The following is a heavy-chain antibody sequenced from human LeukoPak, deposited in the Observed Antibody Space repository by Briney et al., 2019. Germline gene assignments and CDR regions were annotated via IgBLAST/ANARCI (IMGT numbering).Heavy chain of an antibody. Sequence: GGSLRLSCAASGFTFSDYYMSWIRQAPGKGLKWVSYISSSGSTIYYADSVKGRFTISRDNAKNSLYLQMNSLRAEDTAVYYCARDYFHTNWNYGAFDIWGQGTMVTVSS. D-gene: IGHD1-7*01. V-gene: IGHV3-11*04. CDR3: ARDYFHTNWNYGAFDI. CDR1: GFTFSDYY. J-gene: IGHJ3*02. CDR2: ISSSGSTI.